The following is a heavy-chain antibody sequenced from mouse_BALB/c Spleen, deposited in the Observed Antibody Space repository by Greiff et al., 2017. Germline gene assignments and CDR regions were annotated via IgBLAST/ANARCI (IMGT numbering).Heavy chain of an antibody. J-gene: IGHJ2*01. Sequence: EVQLQQPGAELVRPGASVKISCKASGYSFTGYFMNWVMQSHGKSLEWIGRINPYNGDTFYNQKFKGKATLTVDKSSSTAHMELRSLASEDSAVYYCARGITTVVAHFDYWGQGTTLTVSS. CDR1: GYSFTGYF. D-gene: IGHD1-1*01. CDR3: ARGITTVVAHFDY. CDR2: INPYNGDT. V-gene: IGHV1-20*02.